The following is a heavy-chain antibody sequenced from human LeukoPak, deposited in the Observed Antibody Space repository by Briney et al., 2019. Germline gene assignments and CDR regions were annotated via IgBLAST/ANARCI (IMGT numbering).Heavy chain of an antibody. Sequence: PSETLSLTCTVSGGSISSGGYYWSWIRQPPGKGLEWIGYIYHSGSTYYNPSLKSRVTISVDRSKNQFSLKLSSVTAADTAVYYCARAFDAYSGSYYFDYWGQGTLVTVSS. J-gene: IGHJ4*02. V-gene: IGHV4-30-2*01. D-gene: IGHD1-26*01. CDR3: ARAFDAYSGSYYFDY. CDR2: IYHSGST. CDR1: GGSISSGGYY.